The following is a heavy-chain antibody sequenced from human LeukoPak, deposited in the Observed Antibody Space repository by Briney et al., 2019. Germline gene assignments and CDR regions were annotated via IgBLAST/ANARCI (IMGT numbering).Heavy chain of an antibody. J-gene: IGHJ4*02. Sequence: SETLSLTCTVSGSSISSYYWSWIRQHPGKGLEWIGYIYYSGSTYYNPSLKSRVTISVDTSKNQFSLKLSSVTAADTAVYYCASKLLWFGESFDYWGQGTLVTVSS. CDR2: IYYSGST. CDR1: GSSISSYY. CDR3: ASKLLWFGESFDY. D-gene: IGHD3-10*01. V-gene: IGHV4-59*06.